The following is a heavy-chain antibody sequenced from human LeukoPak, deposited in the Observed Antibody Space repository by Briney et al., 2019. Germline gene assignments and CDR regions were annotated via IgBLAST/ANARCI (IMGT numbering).Heavy chain of an antibody. Sequence: GGSLRLSCAASGFTFSSYAMSWVRQAPGKGLEWVSAISGSGGSTYYADSVKGRFTISRDNSKNTLYLQMNSLRAEDTAVYYCAKTQSRYYDSSGYYDYWGQGTLVIVSS. CDR3: AKTQSRYYDSSGYYDY. J-gene: IGHJ4*02. CDR1: GFTFSSYA. V-gene: IGHV3-23*01. D-gene: IGHD3-22*01. CDR2: ISGSGGST.